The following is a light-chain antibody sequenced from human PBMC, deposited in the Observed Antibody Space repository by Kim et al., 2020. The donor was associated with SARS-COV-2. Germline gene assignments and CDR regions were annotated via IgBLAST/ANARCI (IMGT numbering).Light chain of an antibody. Sequence: DIVMTQSPLSLPVTPGEPASISCRSSQSLLHSNGYNYLDWYLQKPGQSPQLLIYLGSNRASGVPDRFSGSGSGTDFALKISRVQADDVVAYYCMQALQNPITFGQGTKLEI. CDR2: LGS. CDR1: QSLLHSNGYNY. J-gene: IGKJ2*01. V-gene: IGKV2-28*01. CDR3: MQALQNPIT.